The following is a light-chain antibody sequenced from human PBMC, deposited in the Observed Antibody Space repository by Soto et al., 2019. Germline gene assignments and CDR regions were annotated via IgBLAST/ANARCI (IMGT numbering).Light chain of an antibody. Sequence: EIVMTQSPATLSVSPGERAALSCRASQSVSSNLAWYQQKPGQAPRLLIYDASTRATGIPARFSGSGSGTEFTLNISSLQSEDFAIYYCQQYNDWPRTFGQGTKVDIK. CDR3: QQYNDWPRT. J-gene: IGKJ1*01. CDR1: QSVSSN. CDR2: DAS. V-gene: IGKV3-15*01.